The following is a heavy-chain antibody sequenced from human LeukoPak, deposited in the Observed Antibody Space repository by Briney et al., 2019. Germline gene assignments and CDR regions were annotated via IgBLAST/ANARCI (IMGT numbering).Heavy chain of an antibody. Sequence: PSETLSLTCTVSGGSINSNNYYWGWIRQPPGKGLEWIGSIYYSGSTYYNPSLKSRVTISVDTSKNQFSLKLSSVTVADTAVYFCARGRQVGWLHKYYFDYWGQGTLVTVSS. D-gene: IGHD1-26*01. CDR3: ARGRQVGWLHKYYFDY. CDR1: GGSINSNNYY. V-gene: IGHV4-39*01. J-gene: IGHJ4*02. CDR2: IYYSGST.